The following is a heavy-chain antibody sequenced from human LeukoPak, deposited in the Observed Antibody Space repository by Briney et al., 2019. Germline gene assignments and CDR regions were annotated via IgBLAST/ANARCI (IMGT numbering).Heavy chain of an antibody. CDR1: GGSFSGYY. V-gene: IGHV4-34*01. D-gene: IGHD6-19*01. Sequence: SETLSLTCAVYGGSFSGYYWSWIRQPPGKGLEWIGEINHSGSTNYNPSLKSRVTISVDTPKNQFSLKLSSVTAADTAVYYCARNSAAVGWLDPWGQGTLVTVSS. CDR2: INHSGST. J-gene: IGHJ5*02. CDR3: ARNSAAVGWLDP.